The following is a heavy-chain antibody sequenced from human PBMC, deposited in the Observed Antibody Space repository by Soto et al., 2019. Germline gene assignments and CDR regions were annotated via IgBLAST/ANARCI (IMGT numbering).Heavy chain of an antibody. D-gene: IGHD5-18*01. J-gene: IGHJ4*02. CDR2: IHYSGST. CDR1: GGSISSGGYY. CDR3: ARVKGYTYGYDPRYYFDY. V-gene: IGHV4-39*01. Sequence: SETLSLTCTVSGGSISSGGYYWSWIRQHPGKGLEWIGNIHYSGSTYYDSSLKSRVTISVDTSKNQFSLKLSSVTAADTAVYFCARVKGYTYGYDPRYYFDYWGQGTLVTVS.